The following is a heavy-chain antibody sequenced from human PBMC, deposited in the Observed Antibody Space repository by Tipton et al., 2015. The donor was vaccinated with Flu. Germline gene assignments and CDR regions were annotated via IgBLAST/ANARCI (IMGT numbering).Heavy chain of an antibody. CDR2: IYHSGST. CDR1: GYSISSGYY. J-gene: IGHJ3*02. Sequence: TLSLTCAVSGYSISSGYYWGWIRQPPGKGLEWIGSIYHSGSTYYNPSLKSRVTISVNTSKNQFSLKLSSVTAADTAVYYCARQGGDFWSGYSADAFDIWGQGTMVTVSS. V-gene: IGHV4-38-2*01. CDR3: ARQGGDFWSGYSADAFDI. D-gene: IGHD3-3*01.